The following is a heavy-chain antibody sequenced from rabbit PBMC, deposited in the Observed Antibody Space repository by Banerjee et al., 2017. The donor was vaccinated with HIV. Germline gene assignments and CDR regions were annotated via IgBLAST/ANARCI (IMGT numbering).Heavy chain of an antibody. CDR1: GFSFSNNYY. Sequence: QSLEESGGGLVQPEGSLTLTCTASGFSFSNNYYVCWVRQAPGKGLEWIGCIYNGDGSTDYASWVNGRFTISKTSSTTVTLQMTSLTAADTATYFCATPGAGYNGADRFNFWGPGTLVTVS. V-gene: IGHV1S40*01. CDR2: IYNGDGST. J-gene: IGHJ4*01. D-gene: IGHD7-1*01. CDR3: ATPGAGYNGADRFNF.